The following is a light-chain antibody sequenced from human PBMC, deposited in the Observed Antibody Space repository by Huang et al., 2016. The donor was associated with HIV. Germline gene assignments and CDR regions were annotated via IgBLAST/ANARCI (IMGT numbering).Light chain of an antibody. V-gene: IGKV1-33*01. CDR3: QQYENGLT. CDR1: QDISNY. J-gene: IGKJ4*01. Sequence: DIQMTQSPSSLSASVGDRVTITCQASQDISNYLNWYQQKPGKAPKLLIYDASNLETGVPSRFSGSGSGTDFTFTINSLQPEDVARDYCQQYENGLTFGGGTKVEI. CDR2: DAS.